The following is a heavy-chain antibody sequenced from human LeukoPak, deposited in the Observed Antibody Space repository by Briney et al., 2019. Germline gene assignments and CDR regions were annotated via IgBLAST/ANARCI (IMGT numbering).Heavy chain of an antibody. CDR1: GFTFSSYA. J-gene: IGHJ4*02. V-gene: IGHV3-30-3*01. Sequence: GGSLRLSCAASGFTFSSYAMHWVRQAPGKGLEWVAVISYDGSNKYYADSVKGRFTISRDNSKNTLYLQTNSLRAEDTAVYYCARVAAAGILPALDYWGQGTLVTVSS. CDR3: ARVAAAGILPALDY. D-gene: IGHD6-13*01. CDR2: ISYDGSNK.